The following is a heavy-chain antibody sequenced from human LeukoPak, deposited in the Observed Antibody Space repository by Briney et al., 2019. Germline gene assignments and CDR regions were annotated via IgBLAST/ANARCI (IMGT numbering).Heavy chain of an antibody. V-gene: IGHV4-59*01. CDR2: IYYSGST. CDR1: GGSFSGYY. D-gene: IGHD5-24*01. Sequence: SETLSLTCAVYGGSFSGYYWSWIRQPPGKGLEWIGYIYYSGSTNYNPSLKSRVTISVDTSKNQFSLKLSSVTAADTAVYYCARVGYNYYDYWGQGTLVTVSS. J-gene: IGHJ4*02. CDR3: ARVGYNYYDY.